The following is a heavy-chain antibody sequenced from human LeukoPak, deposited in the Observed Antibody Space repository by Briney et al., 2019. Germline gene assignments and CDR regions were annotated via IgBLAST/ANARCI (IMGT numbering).Heavy chain of an antibody. CDR3: AKSGGVFGGTGD. CDR2: MNPNSGNT. CDR1: GYTFTSYD. J-gene: IGHJ4*02. V-gene: IGHV1-8*01. D-gene: IGHD1-26*01. Sequence: ASVKVSCKASGYTFTSYDINWVRQATGQGLEWMGWMNPNSGNTGYAQKFQGRVTMTRNTSISTAYMELSSLRSEDTAVYYCAKSGGVFGGTGDWGQGTLVTVSS.